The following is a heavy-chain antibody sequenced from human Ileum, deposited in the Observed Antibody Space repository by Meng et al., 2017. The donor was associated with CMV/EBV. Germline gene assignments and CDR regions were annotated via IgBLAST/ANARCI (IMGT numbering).Heavy chain of an antibody. D-gene: IGHD3-10*01. V-gene: IGHV4-61*01. CDR3: TRGNTALWDSDS. CDR2: VYYSGAT. J-gene: IGHJ4*02. CDR1: GASVNTDNYY. Sequence: CTVAGASVNTDNYYWSWIRQAPGKGLEFIGYVYYSGATNYNPFFKSRVTISVDTSKNQFSLKLTSVSAADTAVYYCTRGNTALWDSDSWGQGTLVTVSS.